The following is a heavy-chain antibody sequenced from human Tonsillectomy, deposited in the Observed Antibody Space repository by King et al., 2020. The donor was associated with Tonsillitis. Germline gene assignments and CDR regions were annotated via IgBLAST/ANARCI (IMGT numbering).Heavy chain of an antibody. J-gene: IGHJ5*02. V-gene: IGHV4-59*01. Sequence: QLQESGPGLVKPSETLSLTCTVSGGSITSYYWSWIRQPPGKGLEWIGNIYYSGSTNYNPSLKSRVTISVDTSKNQFSLKLSSVTAADTAVYYCARERGAEFDPWGQGTLVTVSS. CDR1: GGSITSYY. CDR2: IYYSGST. CDR3: ARERGAEFDP. D-gene: IGHD1-26*01.